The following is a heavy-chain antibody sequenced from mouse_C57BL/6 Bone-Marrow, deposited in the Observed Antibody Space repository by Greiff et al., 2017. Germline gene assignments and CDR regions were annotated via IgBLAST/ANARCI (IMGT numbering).Heavy chain of an antibody. Sequence: QVQLKESGPELVKPGASVKISCKASGYSFTSYYIPWVKQRPGQGLEWIGWIYPGSGNTKYNEKFKGKATLTADTSSSTAYMQLSSLTSEDSAVYYCALYYYGSRDVDVWGTGTTVTVSS. D-gene: IGHD1-1*01. CDR3: ALYYYGSRDVDV. CDR2: IYPGSGNT. J-gene: IGHJ1*03. V-gene: IGHV1-66*01. CDR1: GYSFTSYY.